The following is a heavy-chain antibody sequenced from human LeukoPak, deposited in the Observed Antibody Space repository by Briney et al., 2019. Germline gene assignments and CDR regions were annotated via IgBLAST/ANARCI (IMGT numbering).Heavy chain of an antibody. V-gene: IGHV3-48*01. CDR1: GFTFSSYS. CDR2: ISSSSSTI. D-gene: IGHD3-22*01. Sequence: GGSLRLSCAASGFTFSSYSMNWVRQAPGKGLEWVSYISSSSSTIYYADSVKGRFTISRDNAKNSLYLQMNSLRAEDTAVYYCAKDSYDSSGSRYDYWGQGTLVTVSS. J-gene: IGHJ4*02. CDR3: AKDSYDSSGSRYDY.